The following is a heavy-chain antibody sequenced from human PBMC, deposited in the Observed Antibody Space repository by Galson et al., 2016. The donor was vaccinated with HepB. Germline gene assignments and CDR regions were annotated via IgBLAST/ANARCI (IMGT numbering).Heavy chain of an antibody. V-gene: IGHV3-53*01. CDR2: IYSGGST. CDR1: GFSVSSNY. Sequence: SLRLSCAASGFSVSSNYMSWVRQAPGKGLEWVSVIYSGGSTYYADSVKGRFTISRDNSKNTLYLQMNSLRDEDTAVYYCARDWDRSSWYTRNEAFDIWGQGTMVTVSS. J-gene: IGHJ3*02. D-gene: IGHD6-13*01. CDR3: ARDWDRSSWYTRNEAFDI.